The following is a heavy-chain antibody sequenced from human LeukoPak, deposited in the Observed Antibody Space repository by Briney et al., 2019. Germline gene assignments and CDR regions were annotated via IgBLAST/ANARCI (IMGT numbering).Heavy chain of an antibody. J-gene: IGHJ4*02. D-gene: IGHD4-17*01. CDR1: GVTFSNFA. V-gene: IGHV1-69*04. CDR2: IIPILDLA. CDR3: ATPSRTEDGDYGVC. Sequence: SVKVSCKASGVTFSNFAFNWVRQAPGQGLEWMGRIIPILDLAHSTQKFQGRLTITADKSTNTSYMELNSLTAEDTTVFYCATPSRTEDGDYGVCWGQGTLVTVSS.